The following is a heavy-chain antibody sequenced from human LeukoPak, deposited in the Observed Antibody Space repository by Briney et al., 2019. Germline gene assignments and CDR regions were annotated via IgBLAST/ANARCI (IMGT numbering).Heavy chain of an antibody. J-gene: IGHJ4*02. D-gene: IGHD5-24*01. V-gene: IGHV4-4*02. CDR2: IYHSGST. CDR1: GGSISSSNW. CDR3: ARDPRDGYNLPYYFDY. Sequence: SETLSLTCAVSGGSISSSNWWSWVRQPPGKGLEWIGEIYHSGSTNYNPSLKSRVTISVDKSKNQFSLKLSSVTAADTAVYYCARDPRDGYNLPYYFDYWGREPWSPSPQ.